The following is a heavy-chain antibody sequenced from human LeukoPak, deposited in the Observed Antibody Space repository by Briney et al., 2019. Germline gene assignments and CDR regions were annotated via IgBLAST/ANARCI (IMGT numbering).Heavy chain of an antibody. D-gene: IGHD2-2*01. CDR1: GGSFSGYY. CDR3: ARAPQKRRRNGNCSSTSCPPTNWFDP. Sequence: SETLSLTCAVYGGSFSGYYWSWIRQPPGKGLEWIGEINHSGSTNYNPSLKSRVTISVDTSKNQFSLKLSSVTAADTAVYYCARAPQKRRRNGNCSSTSCPPTNWFDPWGQGTLVTVSS. V-gene: IGHV4-34*01. CDR2: INHSGST. J-gene: IGHJ5*02.